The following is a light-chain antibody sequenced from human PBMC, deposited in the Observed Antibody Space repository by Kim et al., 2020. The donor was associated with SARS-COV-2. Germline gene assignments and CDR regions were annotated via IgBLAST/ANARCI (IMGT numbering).Light chain of an antibody. Sequence: GERATPSCGASQTVSTFLAWYQQRPGQAPRLLIYHGSNRATGIPARFSGSGSGTDFTLTISSLEPEDFAVYYCQQRYTWPSTFGQGTRLEIK. CDR3: QQRYTWPST. V-gene: IGKV3-11*01. CDR2: HGS. CDR1: QTVSTF. J-gene: IGKJ5*01.